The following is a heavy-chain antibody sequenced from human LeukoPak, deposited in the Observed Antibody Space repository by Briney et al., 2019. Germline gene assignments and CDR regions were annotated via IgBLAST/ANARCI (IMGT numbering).Heavy chain of an antibody. CDR2: IYHSGST. V-gene: IGHV4-30-2*02. J-gene: IGHJ3*02. D-gene: IGHD3-22*01. CDR3: ARVLYYYDSSGEIDAFDI. CDR1: GGSISSGGYS. Sequence: SETLSLTCAVSGGSISSGGYSWSWIRQPPGKGLEWIGYIYHSGSTYYNPSLRGRVTISVDRSKNQFSLKLSSVTAADTAVYYCARVLYYYDSSGEIDAFDIWGQGTMVTVSS.